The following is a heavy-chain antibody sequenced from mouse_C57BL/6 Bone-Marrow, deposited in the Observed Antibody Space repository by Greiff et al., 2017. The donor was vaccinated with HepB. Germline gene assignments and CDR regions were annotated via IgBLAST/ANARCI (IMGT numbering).Heavy chain of an antibody. Sequence: EVQGVESGGGLVKPGGSLKLSCAASGFTFSSYAMSWVRQTPEKRLEWVATISDGGSYTYYPDNVKGRFTISRDNAKNNLYLQMSHLKSEDTAMYYCARDYDGYYKDVDYWGQGTTLTVSS. CDR1: GFTFSSYA. D-gene: IGHD2-3*01. J-gene: IGHJ2*01. CDR3: ARDYDGYYKDVDY. V-gene: IGHV5-4*01. CDR2: ISDGGSYT.